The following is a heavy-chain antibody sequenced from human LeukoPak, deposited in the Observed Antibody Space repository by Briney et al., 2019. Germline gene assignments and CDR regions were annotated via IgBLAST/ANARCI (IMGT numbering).Heavy chain of an antibody. Sequence: ASVKVSCKASGYTFTSYDINWVRQATGQGLEWMGWMNPNSGNTGYAQKFQGRVTMTRNTSISTAYMELSGLRSEDTAVYYCARVREYDILTGYYSFDYWGQGTLVTVSS. CDR2: MNPNSGNT. CDR1: GYTFTSYD. D-gene: IGHD3-9*01. J-gene: IGHJ4*02. CDR3: ARVREYDILTGYYSFDY. V-gene: IGHV1-8*01.